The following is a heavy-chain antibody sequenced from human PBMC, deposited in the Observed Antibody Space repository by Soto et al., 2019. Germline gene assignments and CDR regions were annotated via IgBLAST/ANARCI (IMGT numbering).Heavy chain of an antibody. D-gene: IGHD3-3*01. Sequence: GGSLILSCAASGFTFSSYSMNWVRQAPGKGLEWVSPISSSSSYIYYADSVKGRFTISRDNAKNSLYLQMNSLRAEDTAVYYCARDEHYDFWSGYYTAWYYYMDVWGKGTTVTVSS. CDR2: ISSSSSYI. J-gene: IGHJ6*03. CDR3: ARDEHYDFWSGYYTAWYYYMDV. CDR1: GFTFSSYS. V-gene: IGHV3-21*01.